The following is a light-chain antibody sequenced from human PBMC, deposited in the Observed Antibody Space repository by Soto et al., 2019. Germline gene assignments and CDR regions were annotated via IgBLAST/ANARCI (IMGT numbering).Light chain of an antibody. V-gene: IGKV3-20*01. CDR2: GTS. Sequence: IVLTQSPGIMYLSPGERATLSCRASQTVGRRYLAWYQQKPGQAPRLLFFGTSTRDHGIPDRFSGGGYGTNFTLTISRLDPEDYAVYFCHQYDSIPPWTFGQGTRVEVK. CDR1: QTVGRRY. J-gene: IGKJ1*01. CDR3: HQYDSIPPWT.